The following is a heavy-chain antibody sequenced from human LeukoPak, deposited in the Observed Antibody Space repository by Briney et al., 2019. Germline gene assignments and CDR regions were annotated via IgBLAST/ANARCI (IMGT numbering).Heavy chain of an antibody. V-gene: IGHV1-69*13. CDR1: GGTFSSYA. CDR3: ASEGKWEPGYFDY. J-gene: IGHJ4*02. CDR2: IIPILGTA. Sequence: ASVKVSCKASGGTFSSYAISWVRQAPGQGLEWMGGIIPILGTANYAQKFQGRVTITADESTSTAYMELSSLRSEDTAVYYCASEGKWEPGYFDYWGQGTLVTVSS. D-gene: IGHD1-26*01.